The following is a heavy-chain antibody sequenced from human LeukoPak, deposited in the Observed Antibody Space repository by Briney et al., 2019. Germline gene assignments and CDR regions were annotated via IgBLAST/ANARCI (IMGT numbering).Heavy chain of an antibody. J-gene: IGHJ4*02. V-gene: IGHV4-39*07. CDR3: AKISLTGYAPISGYFDY. CDR1: GGSISSSGYY. CDR2: IYSSGST. Sequence: SETLSLTCTVSGGSISSSGYYWGWIRQPPGKGLECMGSIYSSGSTHYNPSLKTRVPIPINTSKNQFSLKLNSVTAADTAVYYCAKISLTGYAPISGYFDYWGQGTLVTVSS. D-gene: IGHD3-9*01.